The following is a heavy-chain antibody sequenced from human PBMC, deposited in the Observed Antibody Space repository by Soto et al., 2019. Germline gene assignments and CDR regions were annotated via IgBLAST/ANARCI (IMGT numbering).Heavy chain of an antibody. D-gene: IGHD5-12*01. V-gene: IGHV1-3*01. CDR3: ARVGGDGYNFSAFDI. Sequence: ASVKVSCKASGYTFTSYAIHWVRQAPGQRLEWMGWINAGNGNTKYSQKFQGRVTITRDTSASTAYMELSSLRSEDTAVYYCARVGGDGYNFSAFDIWGQGTMVTVS. CDR2: INAGNGNT. J-gene: IGHJ3*02. CDR1: GYTFTSYA.